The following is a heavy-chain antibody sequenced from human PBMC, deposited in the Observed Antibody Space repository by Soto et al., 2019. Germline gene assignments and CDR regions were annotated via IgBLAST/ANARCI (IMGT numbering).Heavy chain of an antibody. CDR3: AMATRSPEF. D-gene: IGHD3-10*01. V-gene: IGHV3-7*05. CDR1: GFTFSSLW. Sequence: EVQLVESGGDLVQPGGSRSLSCAASGFTFSSLWMTWVRQAPGKGRECVANIKEDGSVKYYVDSVKCRVTISRDNANHALYLQMVGLRGEDTAFSACAMATRSPEFRGQGPLVTASS. J-gene: IGHJ1*01. CDR2: IKEDGSVK.